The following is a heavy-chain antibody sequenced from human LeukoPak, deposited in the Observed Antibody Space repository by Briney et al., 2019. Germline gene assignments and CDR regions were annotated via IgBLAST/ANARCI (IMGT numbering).Heavy chain of an antibody. V-gene: IGHV4-59*01. CDR1: GGSISSYY. CDR3: ARVGARYYFDY. CDR2: IYYSGST. J-gene: IGHJ4*02. Sequence: SETLSLTCTVSGGSISSYYWRWIRQPPGKGLEWIGYIYYSGSTNYNPSLKSRVTISVDTSKNQFSLKLGSVTAADTAVYYCARVGARYYFDYWGQGTLVTVSS. D-gene: IGHD1-26*01.